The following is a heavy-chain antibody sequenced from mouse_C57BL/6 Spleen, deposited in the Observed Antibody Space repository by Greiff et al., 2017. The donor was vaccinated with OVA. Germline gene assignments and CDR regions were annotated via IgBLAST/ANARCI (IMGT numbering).Heavy chain of an antibody. J-gene: IGHJ2*01. D-gene: IGHD1-1*01. CDR3: ARPYYYGSSYYFDY. CDR1: GFSLTSYG. Sequence: QVQLQQSGPGLVQPSQSLSITCTVSGFSLTSYGVHWVRQSPGKGLEWLGVIWSGGSTDYNAAFISRLSISKDNSKSQVFFKMNSLQADDTAIYYCARPYYYGSSYYFDYWGQGTTLTVSS. CDR2: IWSGGST. V-gene: IGHV2-2*01.